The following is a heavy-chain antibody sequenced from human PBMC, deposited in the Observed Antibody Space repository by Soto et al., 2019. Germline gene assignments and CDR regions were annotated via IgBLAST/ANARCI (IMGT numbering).Heavy chain of an antibody. V-gene: IGHV4-39*01. CDR1: GGSISSSSYY. CDR3: ASLIAAAGTRWFDP. J-gene: IGHJ5*02. D-gene: IGHD6-13*01. Sequence: PSETLSLTCTVSGGSISSSSYYWGWIRQPPGEGLEWIGSIYYSGSTYYNPSLKSRVTISVDTSKNQFSLKLSSVTAADTAVYYCASLIAAAGTRWFDPWGQGTLVTVSS. CDR2: IYYSGST.